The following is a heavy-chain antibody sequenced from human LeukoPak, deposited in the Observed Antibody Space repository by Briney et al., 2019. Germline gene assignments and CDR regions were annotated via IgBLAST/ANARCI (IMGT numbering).Heavy chain of an antibody. CDR3: ARGWINLDY. D-gene: IGHD5-12*01. CDR2: IRTSGST. CDR1: GGSIGSYY. Sequence: SETLSLTCTVSGGSIGSYYWSWIRQPAGKGLELIGRIRTSGSTNYNPSLKSRATMSVDTSKNQFSLNLSSVTAADTAVYYCARGWINLDYWGHGTLVTVSS. J-gene: IGHJ4*01. V-gene: IGHV4-4*07.